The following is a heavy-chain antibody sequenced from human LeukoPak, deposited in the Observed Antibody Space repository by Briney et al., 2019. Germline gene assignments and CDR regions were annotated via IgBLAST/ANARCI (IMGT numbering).Heavy chain of an antibody. V-gene: IGHV3-23*01. CDR1: GFTLSSFA. Sequence: GGSLRLSCAASGFTLSSFAMSWARQAPGKGLEWVSVISGSGDYTYYTDPVKGRFTISRDNSKNTVYLQMNSLRAEDTAVYYCARGLRHFDYWGQGTLVTVSS. CDR2: ISGSGDYT. CDR3: ARGLRHFDY. J-gene: IGHJ4*02.